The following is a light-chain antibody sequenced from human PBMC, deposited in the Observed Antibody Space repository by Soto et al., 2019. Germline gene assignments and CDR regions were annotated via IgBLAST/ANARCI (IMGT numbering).Light chain of an antibody. CDR2: GAS. CDR3: QQYNNWPPHT. J-gene: IGKJ1*01. CDR1: QSVSSN. Sequence: EIVMTQSPATLSVSPGERATLSCRASQSVSSNFAWYQQKPGQAPRLLIYGASIRATGIPARFSGSGSGTEFTLTISSLQSEDFAVYYCQQYNNWPPHTFGQGTKVEIK. V-gene: IGKV3D-15*01.